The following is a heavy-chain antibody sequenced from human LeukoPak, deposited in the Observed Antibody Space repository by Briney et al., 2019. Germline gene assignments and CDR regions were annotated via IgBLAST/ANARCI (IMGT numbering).Heavy chain of an antibody. Sequence: GGSLRLSCAASGFTFSAYGMHWVRQAPGKGLEWVALISYDGTNKYYADSVKGRFTISRDNSKNTLYLQMNSLRAEDTAVFYCAKGAQWLVGGFPFDSGGREPLVPVSS. V-gene: IGHV3-30*18. D-gene: IGHD6-19*01. J-gene: IGHJ4*02. CDR3: AKGAQWLVGGFPFDS. CDR2: ISYDGTNK. CDR1: GFTFSAYG.